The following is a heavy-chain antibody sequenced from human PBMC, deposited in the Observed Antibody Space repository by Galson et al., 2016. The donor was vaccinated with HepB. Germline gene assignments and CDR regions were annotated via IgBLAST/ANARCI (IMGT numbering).Heavy chain of an antibody. Sequence: SLRLSCAASGFTFRSYWMSWVRQAPGKGLEWVANLNQEGSEKYSVDSVKGRFTISRDNGKNSLYLQMSSLRVEDAGVYYCARRLDTQRRIAGWGWGMDVWGQGTTVTVS. CDR2: LNQEGSEK. V-gene: IGHV3-7*01. CDR3: ARRLDTQRRIAGWGWGMDV. J-gene: IGHJ6*02. CDR1: GFTFRSYW. D-gene: IGHD6-19*01.